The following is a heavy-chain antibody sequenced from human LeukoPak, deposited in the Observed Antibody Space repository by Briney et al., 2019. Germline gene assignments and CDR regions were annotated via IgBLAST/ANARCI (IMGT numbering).Heavy chain of an antibody. J-gene: IGHJ4*02. CDR1: GYSFTSYW. Sequence: GESLKISCKGSGYSFTSYWIGWVSQMPGKGLECMGIIYPGDSDTRYSPSFQGQVTISADKSISTAYLQWSSLKASDTAMYYCARRKAVAGTYYFDYWGQGTLVTVSS. V-gene: IGHV5-51*01. CDR2: IYPGDSDT. D-gene: IGHD6-13*01. CDR3: ARRKAVAGTYYFDY.